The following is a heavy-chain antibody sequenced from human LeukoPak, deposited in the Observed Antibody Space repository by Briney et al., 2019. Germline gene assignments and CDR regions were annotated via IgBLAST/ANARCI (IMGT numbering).Heavy chain of an antibody. D-gene: IGHD6-19*01. Sequence: PGGSLRLSCAASGFIFSSYGMHWVRQAPGKGLEGVTFIRDDGSNKHYTDSVKGRFTISRDNSKNTLYLQMNSLRAEDTAVYYCAKEVYRSGWYGGRFDYWGQGTLVTVSS. CDR2: IRDDGSNK. V-gene: IGHV3-30*02. CDR1: GFIFSSYG. J-gene: IGHJ4*02. CDR3: AKEVYRSGWYGGRFDY.